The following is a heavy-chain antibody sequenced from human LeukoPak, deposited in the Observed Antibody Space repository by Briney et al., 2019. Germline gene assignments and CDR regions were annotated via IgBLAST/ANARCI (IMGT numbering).Heavy chain of an antibody. V-gene: IGHV4-59*01. D-gene: IGHD5-12*01. CDR1: GGSITNNY. Sequence: SETLSLTCTVSGGSITNNYWAWIRQPPGKGLEWIGYTHYSGSTNYNPSLKSRVTISVDTSKNQFSLKLSSVTAADTAVYYCARDPIPWLSADAFDIWGQGTMVTVSS. J-gene: IGHJ3*02. CDR3: ARDPIPWLSADAFDI. CDR2: THYSGST.